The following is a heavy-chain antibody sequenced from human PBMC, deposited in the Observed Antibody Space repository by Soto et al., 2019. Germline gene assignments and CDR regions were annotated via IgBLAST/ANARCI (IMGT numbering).Heavy chain of an antibody. CDR2: IIPIFGTA. D-gene: IGHD3-16*01. CDR3: AGFGGGGGY. J-gene: IGHJ4*02. V-gene: IGHV1-69*01. Sequence: QVQLVQSGAEVKKPGSSVKVSCKASGGTFSSYAISWVRQASGQGLEWMGGIIPIFGTANYAQKFQGRVTITADESTGTAYRGGSSLRSEDTAVYYWAGFGGGGGYWGQGTLVTVSS. CDR1: GGTFSSYA.